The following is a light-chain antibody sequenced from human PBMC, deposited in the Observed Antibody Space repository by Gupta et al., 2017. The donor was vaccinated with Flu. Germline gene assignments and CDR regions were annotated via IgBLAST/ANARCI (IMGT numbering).Light chain of an antibody. V-gene: IGLV6-57*03. Sequence: NFMLSQPHPVSESPGKVVTISCTRSSGSIASNFVQWYQQRPGSAPTLVIYDDNQRPSGVPDRFSGSIDSSSKSAFLSISGLRTEDEADYYCQSNDDDNHVVFGGGTKLTVL. J-gene: IGLJ2*01. CDR1: SGSIASNF. CDR3: QSNDDDNHVV. CDR2: DDN.